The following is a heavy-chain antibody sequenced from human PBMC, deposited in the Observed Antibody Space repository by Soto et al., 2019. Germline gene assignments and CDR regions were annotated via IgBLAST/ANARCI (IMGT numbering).Heavy chain of an antibody. CDR3: ARDLRYIDSWGSSGYYYYGMDV. CDR2: INSDGSST. Sequence: GGSLRLSCAASGFTFSSYWMHWVRQAPGKGLVWVSRINSDGSSTSYADSGKGRFTISRDNAKNTLYLQMNSLRAEDTAVYYCARDLRYIDSWGSSGYYYYGMDVWRQGTTVTVSS. J-gene: IGHJ6*02. D-gene: IGHD3-16*01. V-gene: IGHV3-74*01. CDR1: GFTFSSYW.